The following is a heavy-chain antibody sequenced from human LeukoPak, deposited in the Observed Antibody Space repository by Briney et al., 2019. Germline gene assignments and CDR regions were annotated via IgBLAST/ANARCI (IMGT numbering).Heavy chain of an antibody. CDR2: ISSSASII. CDR3: AREYSSSTGRCFDY. J-gene: IGHJ4*02. Sequence: GGSLRLSCAASGFTFSSYEMNWVRQAPGRGLEWVSFISSSASIIQYADSVKGRFTISRDNAKNSLYLQMNSLRAEDTAVYYCAREYSSSTGRCFDYWGQGTLVTVSP. CDR1: GFTFSSYE. V-gene: IGHV3-48*03. D-gene: IGHD6-6*01.